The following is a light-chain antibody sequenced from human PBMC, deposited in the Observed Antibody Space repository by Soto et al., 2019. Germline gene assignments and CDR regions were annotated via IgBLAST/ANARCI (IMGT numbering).Light chain of an antibody. CDR3: QQYVTSPTT. CDR2: GAS. J-gene: IGKJ1*01. Sequence: EIVLTQSPGTLSLSPGERATLSCRASQTVTSSYLAWYQQKPGQAPRLLIYGASSRATGIPDRFSGSGSGTDFHLTISRLEPEDFAVYYCQQYVTSPTTFGQGTKVEIK. CDR1: QTVTSSY. V-gene: IGKV3-20*01.